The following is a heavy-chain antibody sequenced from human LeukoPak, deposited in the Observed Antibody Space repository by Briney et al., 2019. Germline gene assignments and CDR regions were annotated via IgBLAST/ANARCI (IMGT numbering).Heavy chain of an antibody. CDR3: TRRSHCEGGSCPPV. V-gene: IGHV4-39*01. D-gene: IGHD2-15*01. CDR1: DDSISNTYYY. J-gene: IGHJ6*02. Sequence: SETLSLTCTVSDDSISNTYYYWVCIRQPPGKGLEWIGTIYYDGRTYYNPSLKSRVTTSLDTSKNQLSLNLNSVTATDTAVYYCTRRSHCEGGSCPPVWGQGTTVTVSS. CDR2: IYYDGRT.